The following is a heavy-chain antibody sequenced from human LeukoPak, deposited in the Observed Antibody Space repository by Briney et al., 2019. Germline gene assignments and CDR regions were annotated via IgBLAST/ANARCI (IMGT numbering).Heavy chain of an antibody. CDR3: AKGGASVTRYVDY. CDR1: GFTFSSYS. Sequence: RGSLRLSCAASGFTFSSYSMQWVRQTPGKGLEWVGIMSNSGENTFYGEAVKGRFTISRDNSQNTLYLQMNSLRPEDTAVYYCAKGGASVTRYVDYWGQGTLVTVSS. CDR2: MSNSGENT. J-gene: IGHJ4*02. D-gene: IGHD4-17*01. V-gene: IGHV3-30*18.